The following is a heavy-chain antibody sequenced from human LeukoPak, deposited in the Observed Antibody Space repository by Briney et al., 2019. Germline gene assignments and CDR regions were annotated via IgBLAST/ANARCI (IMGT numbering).Heavy chain of an antibody. CDR2: IYYSGST. D-gene: IGHD6-13*01. V-gene: IGHV4-31*03. Sequence: PSETLSLTCTVSGGSISSGGYYWSWIRQHPGKGLEWIGYIYYSGSTYYNPSLKSRVTISVDTSKNQFSLKLSSVTAADTAVYYCARHLGTSGSSWYLGHVFDPWGQGTLVTVSS. CDR1: GGSISSGGYY. J-gene: IGHJ5*02. CDR3: ARHLGTSGSSWYLGHVFDP.